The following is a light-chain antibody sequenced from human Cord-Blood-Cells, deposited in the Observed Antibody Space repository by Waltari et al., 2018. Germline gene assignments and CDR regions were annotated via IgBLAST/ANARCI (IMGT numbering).Light chain of an antibody. CDR3: CSYAGSSTFEV. Sequence: QSALTQPASVSGSPGQSITISCTGTSSDVGSYNLVSCYQQHPGKAPKLMLYEGSKRPSGVSNRFSGSKSGNTASLTISGLQAEDEADYYCCSYAGSSTFEVFGGGTKLTVL. V-gene: IGLV2-23*03. J-gene: IGLJ3*02. CDR2: EGS. CDR1: SSDVGSYNL.